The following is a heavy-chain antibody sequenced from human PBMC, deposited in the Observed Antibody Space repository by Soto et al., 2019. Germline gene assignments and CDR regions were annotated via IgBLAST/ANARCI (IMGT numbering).Heavy chain of an antibody. CDR2: INVYNGNT. CDR3: ARGVGSGSYYNQYNWFDP. D-gene: IGHD3-10*01. V-gene: IGHV1-18*01. CDR1: GYTFTSCG. Sequence: ASVKVSCKASGYTFTSCGIIWVRQAPGQGLEWMGWINVYNGNTKYAQKVQGRVTMTTDTSTSTAYMELRSLRSDDTAVYYCARGVGSGSYYNQYNWFDPWGQGTLVTVSS. J-gene: IGHJ5*02.